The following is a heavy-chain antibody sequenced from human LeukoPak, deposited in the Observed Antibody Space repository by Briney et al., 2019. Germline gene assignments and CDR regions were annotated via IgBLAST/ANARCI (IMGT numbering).Heavy chain of an antibody. CDR2: IYYSGIT. V-gene: IGHV4-59*08. CDR1: GGSISSHY. D-gene: IGHD3-10*01. Sequence: PSETLSLTCTVYGGSISSHYWSWIRQPPGKGLEWIGYIYYSGITNYKPSLKSRVTISVDTSKKQFSLKLSSVTAADTAVYYCARHGSALGAFDIWGQGTMVTVSS. CDR3: ARHGSALGAFDI. J-gene: IGHJ3*02.